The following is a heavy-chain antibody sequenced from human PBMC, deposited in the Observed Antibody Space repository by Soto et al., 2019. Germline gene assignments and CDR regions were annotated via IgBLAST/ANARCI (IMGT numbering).Heavy chain of an antibody. V-gene: IGHV4-59*01. CDR1: GGSISSYY. J-gene: IGHJ6*02. CDR2: IYYSGST. D-gene: IGHD6-19*01. Sequence: XGTLCLTCTVSGGSISSYYWSWIRQPPGKGLEWIGYIYYSGSTNYNPSLKSRVTISVDTSKNQFSLKLSSVNAADTAVYYCARVGYSSGWYRGYYYGMDVWGQGTTVTVS. CDR3: ARVGYSSGWYRGYYYGMDV.